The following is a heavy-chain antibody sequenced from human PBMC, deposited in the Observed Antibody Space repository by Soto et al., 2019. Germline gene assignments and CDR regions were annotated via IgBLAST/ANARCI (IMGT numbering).Heavy chain of an antibody. J-gene: IGHJ4*02. CDR3: ARVGKGQYYFDY. CDR1: GFTFSSYS. Sequence: GGSLRLSCAASGFTFSSYSMNWVRQAPGKGLEWVSSISSSSSYIYYADSVKGRFTISRDNAKNSLYLQMNSLRAEDTAVYYCARVGKGQYYFDYWGQGTLVTVSS. V-gene: IGHV3-21*01. CDR2: ISSSSSYI. D-gene: IGHD7-27*01.